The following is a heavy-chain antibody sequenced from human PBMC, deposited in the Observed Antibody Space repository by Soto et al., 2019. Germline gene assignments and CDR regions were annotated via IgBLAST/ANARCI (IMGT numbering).Heavy chain of an antibody. V-gene: IGHV1-8*01. CDR3: ARSTNDYGDRH. Sequence: QVQLVQSGAEVKKPGASVKVSCKASGYTFTSYDINWVRQATGQGLEWMGWMNPNSGNTGNAQKFQGSVTMTRNTSISTADMERSSLRAEDTDVYYCARSTNDYGDRHWVQGPLVTVSS. CDR2: MNPNSGNT. D-gene: IGHD4-17*01. J-gene: IGHJ4*02. CDR1: GYTFTSYD.